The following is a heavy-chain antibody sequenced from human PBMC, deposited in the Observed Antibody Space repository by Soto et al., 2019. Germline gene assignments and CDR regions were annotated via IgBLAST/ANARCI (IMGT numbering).Heavy chain of an antibody. J-gene: IGHJ6*02. V-gene: IGHV1-46*01. Sequence: QVQLVQSGAEVKKPGASVKVSCKASGYTFTSYYMHWVRLAPGQGLEWMGIINPDGGGTSYAQQFQGRVIMTRDTSTSTVYMEMSSLRSGDTAVYYCAVGGNYLGMDVWGPGTKVTVSS. CDR3: AVGGNYLGMDV. CDR2: INPDGGGT. CDR1: GYTFTSYY.